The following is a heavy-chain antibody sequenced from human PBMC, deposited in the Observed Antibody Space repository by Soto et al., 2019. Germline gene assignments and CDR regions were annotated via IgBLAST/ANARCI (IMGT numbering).Heavy chain of an antibody. CDR3: AKEYSTVTTEFDY. D-gene: IGHD4-4*01. V-gene: IGHV3-30*18. CDR1: GFTFSSYG. Sequence: GGSLRLSCAASGFTFSSYGMHWVRQAPGKGLEWVAVISYDGSNKYYADSVKGRFTISRDNSKNTLYLQMNSLRAEDTAVYYCAKEYSTVTTEFDYWGQGTLVTVSS. CDR2: ISYDGSNK. J-gene: IGHJ4*02.